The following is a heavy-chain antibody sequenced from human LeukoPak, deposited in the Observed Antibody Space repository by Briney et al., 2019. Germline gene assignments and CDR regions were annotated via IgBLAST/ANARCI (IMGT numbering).Heavy chain of an antibody. CDR1: GFTFSSYW. CDR3: ASYYDFWSGYYKGGFDY. CDR2: IKQDGSEK. D-gene: IGHD3-3*01. V-gene: IGHV3-7*01. Sequence: GGSLRLSCAASGFTFSSYWMSWVRQAPGKGLEWAANIKQDGSEKYYVDSVKGRFTISRDNAKNSLYLQMNSLRAEDTAVYYCASYYDFWSGYYKGGFDYWGQGTLVTVSS. J-gene: IGHJ4*02.